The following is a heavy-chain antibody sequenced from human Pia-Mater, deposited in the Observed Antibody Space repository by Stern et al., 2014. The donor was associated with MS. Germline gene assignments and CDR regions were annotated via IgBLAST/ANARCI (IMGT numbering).Heavy chain of an antibody. V-gene: IGHV1-69*06. CDR2: IIPIFGTS. Sequence: VQLVESGAEVKKPGSSVKVSCKASGGTFSRYAISWVRQAPGQGLEWMGGIIPIFGTSNYAQKFQGRVTITADKSPSTAYMELSSLRSEDTAVYYCARDYGMTTTTGAFDIWGQGTMVTVSS. CDR1: GGTFSRYA. D-gene: IGHD5-24*01. CDR3: ARDYGMTTTTGAFDI. J-gene: IGHJ3*02.